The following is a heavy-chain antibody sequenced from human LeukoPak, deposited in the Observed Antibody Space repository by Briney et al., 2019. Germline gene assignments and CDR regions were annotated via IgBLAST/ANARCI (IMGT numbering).Heavy chain of an antibody. J-gene: IGHJ4*02. CDR1: GFTFSNAW. CDR2: IKSKTDGGTT. CDR3: TTGRGSTSCCIFDY. D-gene: IGHD2-2*01. V-gene: IGHV3-15*01. Sequence: PGGSLRLSCAASGFTFSNAWMSWVRQAPGKGLEWVGRIKSKTDGGTTDYAAPVKGRFTISRDDSKNTLYLQMNSLKTEDTAVYYCTTGRGSTSCCIFDYWGQGTLVTVSS.